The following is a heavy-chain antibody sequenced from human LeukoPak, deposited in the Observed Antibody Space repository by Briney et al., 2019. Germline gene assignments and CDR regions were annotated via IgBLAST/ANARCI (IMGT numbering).Heavy chain of an antibody. J-gene: IGHJ4*02. CDR2: IYASGNT. Sequence: SSETLSLTCTVSGGSISGYYWSWIRQPPGKGLEWIGYIYASGNTNFNPSLKSRLTMSVDMSKSQFSLKLSSVTAADTAVYYCARSGQRRDGYNLDYWGQGTLVTVSS. CDR1: GGSISGYY. D-gene: IGHD5-24*01. V-gene: IGHV4-4*09. CDR3: ARSGQRRDGYNLDY.